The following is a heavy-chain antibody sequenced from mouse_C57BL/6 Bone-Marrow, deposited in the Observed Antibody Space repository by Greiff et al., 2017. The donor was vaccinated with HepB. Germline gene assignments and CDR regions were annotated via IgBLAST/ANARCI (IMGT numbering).Heavy chain of an antibody. CDR3: TTRIGSRYFDY. CDR1: GFNIKDDY. V-gene: IGHV14-4*01. Sequence: EVQLQQSGAELVRPGASVKLSCTASGFNIKDDYMHWVKQRPEQGLEWIGWIDPANGDTEYASKFQGKATITADTSSNTAYLQLSSLTSEDTAVYYCTTRIGSRYFDYWGQGTTLTVSS. J-gene: IGHJ2*01. D-gene: IGHD1-1*01. CDR2: IDPANGDT.